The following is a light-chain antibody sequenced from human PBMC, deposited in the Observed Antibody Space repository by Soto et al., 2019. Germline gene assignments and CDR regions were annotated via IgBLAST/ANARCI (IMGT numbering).Light chain of an antibody. CDR2: GAT. Sequence: EIVLTQSPGTLSLYPGERATLSCRASQSVSSSSLAWYQQKPGQAPRLLIFGATDRATGIPDRFSGSGSGTDFTLTISRLEPEDFAVYYCQQSGSPITFGPGTKVDVK. CDR3: QQSGSPIT. J-gene: IGKJ3*01. V-gene: IGKV3-20*01. CDR1: QSVSSSS.